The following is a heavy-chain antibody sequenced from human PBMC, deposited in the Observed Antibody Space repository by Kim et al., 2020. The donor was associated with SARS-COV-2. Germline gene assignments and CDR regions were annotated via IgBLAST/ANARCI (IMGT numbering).Heavy chain of an antibody. V-gene: IGHV3-15*01. Sequence: GGSLRLSCAGTGFIFSDAWMSWVRQAPGKGLEWVARIKSKADGGTRDYAAVVKDSFTISRDNSKNTLYMQMNGLKTEGAAGYYCTFGPAWGQGRVVIVSS. CDR2: IKSKADGGTR. CDR3: TFGPA. D-gene: IGHD3-10*01. CDR1: GFIFSDAW. J-gene: IGHJ4*02.